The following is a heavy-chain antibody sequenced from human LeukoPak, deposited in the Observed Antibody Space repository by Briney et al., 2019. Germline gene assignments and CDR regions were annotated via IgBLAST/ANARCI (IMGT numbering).Heavy chain of an antibody. CDR3: ARGGGDLGWCDP. D-gene: IGHD3-16*01. CDR1: GGSFSGYY. V-gene: IGHV4-34*01. CDR2: INHSGST. Sequence: PSETLSLTCAVYGGSFSGYYWSWIRQPPGKGLEWIGEINHSGSTNYNPSLKSRVTMSVDTSKNQFSLKLSSVTAADTAVYYCARGGGDLGWCDPWGQGTLVTVSS. J-gene: IGHJ5*02.